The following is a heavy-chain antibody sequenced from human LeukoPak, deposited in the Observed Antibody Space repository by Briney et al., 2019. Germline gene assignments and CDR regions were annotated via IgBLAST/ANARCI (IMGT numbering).Heavy chain of an antibody. Sequence: PLGSLRLSSAASVFSLSIYTTSWVRQAPRKGLGWVSGVSGSSGRTYYVDSVKGRFTISRDNSKSTLYLQMNSLRAEDTAIYYCAKVPTRSLYVLRVDCWGQGTLVTVSS. CDR3: AKVPTRSLYVLRVDC. V-gene: IGHV3-23*01. CDR1: VFSLSIYT. CDR2: VSGSSGRT. D-gene: IGHD3-3*01. J-gene: IGHJ4*02.